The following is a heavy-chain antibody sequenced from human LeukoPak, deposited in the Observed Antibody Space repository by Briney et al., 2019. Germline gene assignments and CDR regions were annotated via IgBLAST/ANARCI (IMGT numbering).Heavy chain of an antibody. J-gene: IGHJ4*02. CDR1: GGSISSNTW. D-gene: IGHD3-16*01. V-gene: IGHV4-4*02. Sequence: SETLSLTCAVSGGSISSNTWWSWVRQPPGQGLEWIGEIYHSGSTKYNPSLKSRVSMSVDKSKNQFFLNLSSVTAADTAVYYCAGSRDYICDQDYWGQGTLVTVSS. CDR2: IYHSGST. CDR3: AGSRDYICDQDY.